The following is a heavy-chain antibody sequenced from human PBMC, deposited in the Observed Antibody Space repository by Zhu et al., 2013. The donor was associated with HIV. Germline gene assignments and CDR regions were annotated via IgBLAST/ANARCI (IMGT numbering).Heavy chain of an antibody. V-gene: IGHV1-2*04. CDR1: GYTFTGYY. J-gene: IGHJ4*02. D-gene: IGHD2-15*01. CDR2: INPNSGGT. CDR3: ARSYCSGGSCYRDFDY. Sequence: QVQLVQSGAEVKKPGASVKVSCKASGYTFTGYYMHWVRQAPGQGLEWMGWINPNSGGTNYAQKFQGWVTMTRDTSISTAYMELSRLRSDDTAVYYCARSYCSGGSCYRDFDYWGQGTLVTVSS.